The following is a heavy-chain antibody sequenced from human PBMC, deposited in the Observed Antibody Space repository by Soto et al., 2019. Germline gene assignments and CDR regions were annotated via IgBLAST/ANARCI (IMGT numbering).Heavy chain of an antibody. V-gene: IGHV1-2*02. D-gene: IGHD1-1*01. CDR2: INPNSGGT. CDR3: AREPATAKPEGVDF. J-gene: IGHJ4*02. Sequence: SVKVSCKASGYTFSDYYIHGVGQAAGQGLEWMGWINPNSGGTKYAPKFQGGVTMTRDTSITTAYMELSRLRSGDTAVYYCAREPATAKPEGVDFWGQGTLVTVSS. CDR1: GYTFSDYY.